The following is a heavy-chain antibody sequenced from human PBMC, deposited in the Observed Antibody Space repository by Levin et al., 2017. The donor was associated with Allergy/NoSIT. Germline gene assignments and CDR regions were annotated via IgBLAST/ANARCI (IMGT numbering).Heavy chain of an antibody. D-gene: IGHD3-3*01. V-gene: IGHV3-48*01. CDR3: VRDYHDVWSGYYPDAFDI. CDR1: GFTFRSYS. CDR2: ISDSSNMI. J-gene: IGHJ3*02. Sequence: QAGGSLRLSCAASGFTFRSYSMNWVRQAPGKGLEWLSYISDSSNMIYYADSVKGRFTISRDNAKNSLYLQMNSLRADDTAVYYCVRDYHDVWSGYYPDAFDIWGRGTVVTVSS.